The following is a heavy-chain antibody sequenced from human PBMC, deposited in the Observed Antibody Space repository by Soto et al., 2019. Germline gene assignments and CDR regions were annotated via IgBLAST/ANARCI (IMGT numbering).Heavy chain of an antibody. CDR1: GYSFTSYW. J-gene: IGHJ5*02. CDR2: IYPGDSDT. D-gene: IGHD6-13*01. Sequence: GESLKISCKGSGYSFTSYWIGWVRQMPGKGLEWMGIIYPGDSDTRYSPSFQGQVTISADKSISTAYLQWTSLKASDTAMYYCTRHGEAGGTLSRFDPRGQGTLVTGFS. CDR3: TRHGEAGGTLSRFDP. V-gene: IGHV5-51*01.